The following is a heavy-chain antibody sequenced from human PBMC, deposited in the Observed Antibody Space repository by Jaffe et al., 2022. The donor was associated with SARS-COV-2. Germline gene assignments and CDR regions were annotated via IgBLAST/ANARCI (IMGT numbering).Heavy chain of an antibody. CDR1: GFTFSDHY. Sequence: EVQLVESGGGLVQPGGSLRLSCAASGFTFSDHYMDWVRQAPGKGLEWVGRTRNKANSYTTEYAASVKGRFTVSRDDSRNSLYLQMNSLKTDDTAVYYCVRVTVNIYSLDYWGQGTLVTVSS. D-gene: IGHD4-17*01. CDR3: VRVTVNIYSLDY. J-gene: IGHJ4*02. CDR2: TRNKANSYTT. V-gene: IGHV3-72*01.